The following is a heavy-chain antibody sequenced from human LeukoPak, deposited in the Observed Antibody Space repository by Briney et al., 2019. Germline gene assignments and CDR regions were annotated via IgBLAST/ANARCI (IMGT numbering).Heavy chain of an antibody. J-gene: IGHJ3*02. CDR3: AKDQGVGYSSSWPPGDIAFDI. D-gene: IGHD6-13*01. Sequence: GGSLRLSCAASGFTFSSYAMSWVRQAPGKGLEWVSAISGSGGSTYYADSVKGRFTISRDNSKNTLYLQMNSLRAEDTAVYYCAKDQGVGYSSSWPPGDIAFDIWGQGTMVTVSS. V-gene: IGHV3-23*01. CDR2: ISGSGGST. CDR1: GFTFSSYA.